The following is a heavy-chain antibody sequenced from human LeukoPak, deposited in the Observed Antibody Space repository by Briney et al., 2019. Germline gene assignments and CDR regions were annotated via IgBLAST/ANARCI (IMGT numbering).Heavy chain of an antibody. CDR2: INPQKRDT. CDR3: ARRKYGADYNGMDV. Sequence: ASVKVSCKASGYTFSSYGINWVRLAPGRGPEWMASINPQKRDTHYAQNFQGRVAVTAGTSTNTAYMELRGLRSDDTAIYYCARRKYGADYNGMDVWGQGTTVTVSS. J-gene: IGHJ6*02. V-gene: IGHV1-18*01. D-gene: IGHD4/OR15-4a*01. CDR1: GYTFSSYG.